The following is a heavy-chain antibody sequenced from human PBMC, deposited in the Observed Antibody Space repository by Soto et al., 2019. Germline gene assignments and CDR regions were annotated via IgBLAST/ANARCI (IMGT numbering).Heavy chain of an antibody. D-gene: IGHD1-26*01. J-gene: IGHJ4*02. CDR2: ITPTLNIA. V-gene: IGHV1-69*01. CDR3: ARGYYSGSNPSSFDY. CDR1: GGTFSSYT. Sequence: QLQLVQSGAEVREPGSSVKVSCKASGGTFSSYTVIWVRQAPGQGLEWMGGITPTLNIAKYAEKFQGRVTINADAPTSTGNMHLSSLRSEDTAVYCCARGYYSGSNPSSFDYWGQGTLVAVSS.